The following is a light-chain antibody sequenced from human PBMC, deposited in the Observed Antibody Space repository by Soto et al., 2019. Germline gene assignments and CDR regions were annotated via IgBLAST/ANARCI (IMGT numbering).Light chain of an antibody. CDR1: QSVSTN. Sequence: EIVMTQSPATLSVSPGQRATLSCRASQSVSTNLAWYQQKPGQAPRLLIYDASTRATGLPARFSGSGSGTEFTLTISSLQSEEFGVYYCHQYNNWPITFGQGTRLAI. CDR2: DAS. J-gene: IGKJ5*01. CDR3: HQYNNWPIT. V-gene: IGKV3-15*01.